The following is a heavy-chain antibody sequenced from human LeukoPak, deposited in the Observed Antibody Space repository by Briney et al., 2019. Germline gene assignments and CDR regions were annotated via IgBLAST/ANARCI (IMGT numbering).Heavy chain of an antibody. V-gene: IGHV1-2*02. Sequence: ASVKVSCKASGYTFTGYYMHWVRQAPGQGLEWMGWINPNSGGTNYAQKFQGRVTMTRDTSISTAYMELSRLRSDDTAVYYCARKPPYYYDSSGYYDNWFDPWGQGTLVTVSS. D-gene: IGHD3-22*01. CDR2: INPNSGGT. CDR1: GYTFTGYY. J-gene: IGHJ5*02. CDR3: ARKPPYYYDSSGYYDNWFDP.